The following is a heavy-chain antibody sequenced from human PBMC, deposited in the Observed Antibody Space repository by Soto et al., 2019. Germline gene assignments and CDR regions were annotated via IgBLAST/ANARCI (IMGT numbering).Heavy chain of an antibody. Sequence: QVQLQESGPGLVKPSQTLSLTCTVSGGSISSGGYYWSWIRQHPGKGLEWIGYIYYSGSTYYNPSLKSRVTLSVDTSKHQFSLKLSSVTAADTAVYYCARDFSSGYFDYWGQGTLVTVSS. D-gene: IGHD3-22*01. CDR3: ARDFSSGYFDY. CDR2: IYYSGST. CDR1: GGSISSGGYY. V-gene: IGHV4-31*03. J-gene: IGHJ4*02.